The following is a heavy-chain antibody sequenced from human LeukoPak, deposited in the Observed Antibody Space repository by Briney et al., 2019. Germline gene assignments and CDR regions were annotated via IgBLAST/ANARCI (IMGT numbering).Heavy chain of an antibody. V-gene: IGHV3-74*01. CDR1: GFSFSNYW. CDR3: AREYGGGDYDFDY. Sequence: GGSLRLSCAASGFSFSNYWLSWVRQAPGKGLVWVSRINTDGSSTSYADSVKGRFTISRDNAKNTLYLQMNSLRAEDTAVYYCAREYGGGDYDFDYWGQGTLVTVSS. J-gene: IGHJ4*02. D-gene: IGHD4-17*01. CDR2: INTDGSST.